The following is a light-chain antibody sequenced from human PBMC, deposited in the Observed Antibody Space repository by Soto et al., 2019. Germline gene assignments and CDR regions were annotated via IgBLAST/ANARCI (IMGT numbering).Light chain of an antibody. J-gene: IGLJ2*01. CDR3: QSYDDHLSGVL. V-gene: IGLV1-40*01. Sequence: QSVLTQPPSVSGAPGQRVTISCAGSASNIGASYDVHWYQQVPGTAPKLLIYGNFNRPSGVPDRFSGSKSGTSASLAITGLQAEDEADYYCQSYDDHLSGVLFGGGTKLTVL. CDR2: GNF. CDR1: ASNIGASYD.